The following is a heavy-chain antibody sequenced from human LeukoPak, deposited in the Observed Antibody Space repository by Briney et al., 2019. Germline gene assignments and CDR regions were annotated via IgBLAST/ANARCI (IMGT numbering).Heavy chain of an antibody. V-gene: IGHV3-30*18. CDR3: GKAGTMLAFDI. Sequence: GGSLRLSCAASGFTFSSYGMHWVRQAPGKGLEWVAVISNNGSNKYYADSVKGRFTITRQNSKNTLYLQMNSLRAEDTAVYECGKAGTMLAFDIWGEGTMVTVSS. CDR2: ISNNGSNK. D-gene: IGHD3-10*02. CDR1: GFTFSSYG. J-gene: IGHJ3*02.